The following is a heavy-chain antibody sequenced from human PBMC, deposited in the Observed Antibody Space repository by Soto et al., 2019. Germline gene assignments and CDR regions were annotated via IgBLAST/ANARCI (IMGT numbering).Heavy chain of an antibody. CDR3: ARDLGYCVSTSCYLFDP. D-gene: IGHD2-2*03. V-gene: IGHV3-30*03. CDR2: ISYDGSNK. J-gene: IGHJ5*02. Sequence: GSLRLSCAASGFTFSSYGMHWVRQAPGKGLEWVAVISYDGSNKYYADSVKGRFTISRDNSKNSLYLQMNSLRDEDTAVYYCARDLGYCVSTSCYLFDPWGQGTLVTVSS. CDR1: GFTFSSYG.